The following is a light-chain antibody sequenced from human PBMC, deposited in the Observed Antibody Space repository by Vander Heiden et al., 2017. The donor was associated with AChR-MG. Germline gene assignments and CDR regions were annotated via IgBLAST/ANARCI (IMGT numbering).Light chain of an antibody. Sequence: QSALTQPRSVSGSPGQSVTISCSGISRDDGDYLYVSWYQQHPGRAPKFIIYDVYKRPSGVPDRFSGSKSGNTASLSISGLQPEDEAIYYCCSYAGSYSLLFGPGTEVTVL. J-gene: IGLJ1*01. CDR1: SRDDGDYLY. CDR2: DVY. V-gene: IGLV2-11*01. CDR3: CSYAGSYSLL.